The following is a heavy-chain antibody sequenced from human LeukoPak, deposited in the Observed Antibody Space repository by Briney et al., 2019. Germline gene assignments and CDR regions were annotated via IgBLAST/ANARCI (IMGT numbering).Heavy chain of an antibody. J-gene: IGHJ4*02. CDR3: ARGAYYYDSSGQIDY. V-gene: IGHV1-69*05. CDR2: IIPIFGTA. D-gene: IGHD3-22*01. CDR1: GGTFSSYA. Sequence: GASVKVSCKASGGTFSSYAISWVRQAPGQGLEWMGGIIPIFGTANYAQKFQGRVTMTRNTSISTAYMELSSLRSEDTAVYYCARGAYYYDSSGQIDYWGQGTLVTVSS.